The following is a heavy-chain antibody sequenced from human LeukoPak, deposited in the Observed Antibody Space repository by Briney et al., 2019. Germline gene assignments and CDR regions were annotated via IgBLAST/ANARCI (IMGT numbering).Heavy chain of an antibody. CDR2: INSDGSWT. CDR1: GNYW. Sequence: GGSLRLSCAASGNYWMHWVRQAPGKGLVWVSHINSDGSWTSYADSVKGRFTISKDNAKNTVYLQMNNLRAEGTAVYYCVSFYETYWGRGTLVTVSS. J-gene: IGHJ4*02. V-gene: IGHV3-74*01. D-gene: IGHD2-2*01. CDR3: VSFYETY.